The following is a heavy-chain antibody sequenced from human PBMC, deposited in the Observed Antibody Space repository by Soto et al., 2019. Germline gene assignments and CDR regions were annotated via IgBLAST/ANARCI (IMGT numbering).Heavy chain of an antibody. J-gene: IGHJ3*02. V-gene: IGHV1-46*01. CDR2: INPGSGAA. Sequence: QVQLVQSGAEVKKPGASVKISCTASGYTVTTHYMHWVRQAPGRGLEWMGAINPGSGAAKYTQTFQDKVTMTREKSTNTVYMEMSALRSEDTAVFYCARGGEVGVAGSAAFDMWGQGTMVTVSS. CDR3: ARGGEVGVAGSAAFDM. CDR1: GYTVTTHY. D-gene: IGHD3-3*01.